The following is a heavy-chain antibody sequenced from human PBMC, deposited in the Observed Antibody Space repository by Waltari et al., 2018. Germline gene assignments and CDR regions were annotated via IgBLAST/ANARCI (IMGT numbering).Heavy chain of an antibody. D-gene: IGHD3-10*01. CDR1: GGSISSGGYY. CDR2: IKQDGSEK. V-gene: IGHV3-7*01. CDR3: ASGSGSLGY. J-gene: IGHJ4*02. Sequence: VQLQESGPGLVKPSQTLSLTCTVSGGSISSGGYYWSWIRQHPGKGLDWVANIKQDGSEKYYVDSVKGRFTISRDNAKNSLYLQMNSLRAEDTAVYYCASGSGSLGYWGQGTLVTVSS.